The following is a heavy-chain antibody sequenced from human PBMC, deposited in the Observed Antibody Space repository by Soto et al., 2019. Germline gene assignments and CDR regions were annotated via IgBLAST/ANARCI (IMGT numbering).Heavy chain of an antibody. Sequence: QVQLVQSGAEVKKPGSSVKVSCKASGGTFSSYAISWVRQAPGQGLEWMGGIIPIFGTANYAQKFQGRVTITADKSTSTACMELSSLRSEDTAVYYCARGDPGQGVEYSNYARYYYYYGMDVWGQGTTVTVSS. CDR3: ARGDPGQGVEYSNYARYYYYYGMDV. J-gene: IGHJ6*02. D-gene: IGHD4-4*01. V-gene: IGHV1-69*14. CDR1: GGTFSSYA. CDR2: IIPIFGTA.